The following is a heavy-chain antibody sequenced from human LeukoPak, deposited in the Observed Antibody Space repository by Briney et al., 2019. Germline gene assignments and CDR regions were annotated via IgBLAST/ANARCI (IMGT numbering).Heavy chain of an antibody. V-gene: IGHV3-64*01. CDR3: ARGRGSSSH. CDR2: ISSNGGST. D-gene: IGHD6-13*01. Sequence: GGSLRLSCAASGCTFSSYAMHWVRQAPGKGLEYVSAISSNGGSTYYANSVKGRFTISRDNSKNTLYLQMGSLRAEDMAVYYCARGRGSSSHGGQGTLVTVSS. J-gene: IGHJ4*02. CDR1: GCTFSSYA.